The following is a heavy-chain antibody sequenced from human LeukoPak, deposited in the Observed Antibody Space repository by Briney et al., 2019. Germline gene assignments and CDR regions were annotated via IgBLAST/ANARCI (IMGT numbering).Heavy chain of an antibody. V-gene: IGHV3-21*06. CDR1: GFTVSSNY. Sequence: GGSLRLSCAASGFTVSSNYMSWVRQAPGKGLEWVSFISSSSSYIYYADSVKGRFTISRDNAKNSLYLQMNSLRAEDTAVYYCARVSSINYFDYWGQGTLVTVSS. CDR2: ISSSSSYI. CDR3: ARVSSINYFDY. D-gene: IGHD6-6*01. J-gene: IGHJ4*02.